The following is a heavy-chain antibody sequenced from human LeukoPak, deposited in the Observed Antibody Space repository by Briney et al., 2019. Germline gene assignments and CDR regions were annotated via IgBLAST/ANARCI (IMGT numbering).Heavy chain of an antibody. J-gene: IGHJ6*02. CDR1: GYTFTGYY. Sequence: ASVTVSCKASGYTFTGYYMHWVRQAPGQGLEWMGWINPNSGGTNYAQKFQGWVTMTRDTSISTAYMELSRLRSDDTAVYYCARDRLNLYGDYDYYYYGMDVWGQGTTVTVSS. CDR2: INPNSGGT. V-gene: IGHV1-2*04. CDR3: ARDRLNLYGDYDYYYYGMDV. D-gene: IGHD4-17*01.